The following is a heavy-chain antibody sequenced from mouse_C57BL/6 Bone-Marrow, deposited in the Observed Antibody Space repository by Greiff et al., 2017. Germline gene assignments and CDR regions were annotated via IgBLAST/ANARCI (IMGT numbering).Heavy chain of an antibody. CDR2: ISDGGSYT. CDR1: GFTFSSYA. Sequence: EVKLEESGGGLVKPGGSLKLSCAASGFTFSSYAMSWVRQTPEKRLEWVATISDGGSYTYYPDNVKGRFTISRDNAKNNLYLQMSHLKSEDTAMYYCARDYYGNLFAYWGQGTLVTVSA. CDR3: ARDYYGNLFAY. J-gene: IGHJ3*01. V-gene: IGHV5-4*01. D-gene: IGHD2-1*01.